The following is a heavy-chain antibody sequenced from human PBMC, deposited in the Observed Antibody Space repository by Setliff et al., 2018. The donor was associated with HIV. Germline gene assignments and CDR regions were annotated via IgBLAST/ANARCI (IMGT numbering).Heavy chain of an antibody. Sequence: PSETLSLTCSVYGGSFSGYYWSWIRQPPGRGLEWIGEINHSGSTNYNPSLKSRVTISIDTSKNQFSLKLNSVTAADTAVYYCAGITVVTPYYFDYWGQGTLVTV. CDR1: GGSFSGYY. D-gene: IGHD2-21*02. J-gene: IGHJ4*02. CDR3: AGITVVTPYYFDY. CDR2: INHSGST. V-gene: IGHV4-34*01.